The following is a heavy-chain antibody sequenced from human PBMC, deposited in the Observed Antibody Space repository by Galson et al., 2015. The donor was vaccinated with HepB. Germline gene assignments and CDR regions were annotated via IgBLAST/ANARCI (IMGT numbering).Heavy chain of an antibody. J-gene: IGHJ4*02. V-gene: IGHV3-30*18. D-gene: IGHD6-19*01. Sequence: SLRLSCAASGFTFSNYGMHWVRQAPGKGLEWVEVISYDGSNKYYADSVKGRFTISRDNSKNTLYLQMNSLRAEDTAVYYCAKDPYLYSALAGTMAGFDYWGQGTLVTVSS. CDR2: ISYDGSNK. CDR1: GFTFSNYG. CDR3: AKDPYLYSALAGTMAGFDY.